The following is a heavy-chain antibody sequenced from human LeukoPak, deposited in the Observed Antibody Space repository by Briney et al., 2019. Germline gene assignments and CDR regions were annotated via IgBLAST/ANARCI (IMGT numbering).Heavy chain of an antibody. D-gene: IGHD6-13*01. CDR1: SGSISSYY. Sequence: SETLSLTCTVSSGSISSYYWSWIRQPAGKGLEWIGRIYTSGSTNYNPSLKSRVTMSVDTSKNQFSLKLSSVTAADTAVYYCARDSPYSSSFPDAFDIWGQGTMVTVSS. CDR2: IYTSGST. J-gene: IGHJ3*02. V-gene: IGHV4-4*07. CDR3: ARDSPYSSSFPDAFDI.